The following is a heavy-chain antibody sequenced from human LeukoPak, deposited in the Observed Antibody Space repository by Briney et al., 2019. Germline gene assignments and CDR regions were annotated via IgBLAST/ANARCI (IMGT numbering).Heavy chain of an antibody. V-gene: IGHV4-59*03. J-gene: IGHJ3*02. CDR3: VRGYQLLPDAFDI. CDR2: ISYSGST. CDR1: VYFISTYS. Sequence: PSEAVSLTFPCSVYFISTYSWIYIRQPPGKELEWMGNISYSGSTKYNLSLKSRVPISLDPCQNQLPLKLASVTAADTAVYYLVRGYQLLPDAFDIWGPGTMGTVSS. D-gene: IGHD2-2*01.